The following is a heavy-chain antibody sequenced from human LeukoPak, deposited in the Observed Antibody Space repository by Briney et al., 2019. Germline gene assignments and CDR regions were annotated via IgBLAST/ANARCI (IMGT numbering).Heavy chain of an antibody. V-gene: IGHV4-39*01. D-gene: IGHD3-3*01. CDR1: GGSISNSNYY. Sequence: SETLSLTCTVSGGSISNSNYYWGWIRQPPGKELEWIGNIFYTGTTYYNPSLKSRVTIAVDTSKNQFSLKLSSVTAADTALYYCARHGPLYDIWSAQFYFDYWGQGTLVAVSS. J-gene: IGHJ4*02. CDR3: ARHGPLYDIWSAQFYFDY. CDR2: IFYTGTT.